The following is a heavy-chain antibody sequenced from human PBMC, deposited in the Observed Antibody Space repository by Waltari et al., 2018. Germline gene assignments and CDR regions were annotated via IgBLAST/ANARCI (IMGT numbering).Heavy chain of an antibody. CDR1: GGSFSGYY. CDR3: ARVSSRRGYSGYEPYYYYGMDV. D-gene: IGHD5-12*01. J-gene: IGHJ6*02. CDR2: INHSGST. Sequence: QVQLQQWGAGLLKPSETLSLTCAVYGGSFSGYYWSWIRQPPGKGLEWIGEINHSGSTNYTPSIKSRVTISVDTSKNQFSLKLSSVTAADTAVYYCARVSSRRGYSGYEPYYYYGMDVWGQGTTVTVSS. V-gene: IGHV4-34*01.